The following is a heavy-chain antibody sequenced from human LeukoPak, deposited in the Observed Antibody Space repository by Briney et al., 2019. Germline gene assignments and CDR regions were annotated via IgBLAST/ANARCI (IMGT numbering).Heavy chain of an antibody. J-gene: IGHJ6*03. CDR2: ILYDGSNK. D-gene: IGHD2-2*01. V-gene: IGHV3-30*02. CDR1: GFTFSHNG. CDR3: ARDRGQLLARDYYYYYYMDV. Sequence: GGSLRLSCAASGFTFSHNGTHWVRQAPGKGLEWVAFILYDGSNKYFVDSVKGRFTISRDNSKNAVALQMNNLRAENTAVYYCARDRGQLLARDYYYYYYMDVWGKGTTVTVSS.